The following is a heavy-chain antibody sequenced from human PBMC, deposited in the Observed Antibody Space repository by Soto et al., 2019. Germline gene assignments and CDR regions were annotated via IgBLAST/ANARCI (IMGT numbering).Heavy chain of an antibody. V-gene: IGHV4-61*01. Sequence: QVHLQESGPGLVKPSETLSLTCTVSGGSVSSGSFYWSWIRQSPGKGLEWIANIYYSGRANYNSSLHSRVTMSVDTSNNQFSLKLSSLTAADTAVYYCAREWLGGLGHYFDLWGRGHLVTVSS. D-gene: IGHD3-10*01. CDR1: GGSVSSGSFY. CDR2: IYYSGRA. CDR3: AREWLGGLGHYFDL. J-gene: IGHJ2*01.